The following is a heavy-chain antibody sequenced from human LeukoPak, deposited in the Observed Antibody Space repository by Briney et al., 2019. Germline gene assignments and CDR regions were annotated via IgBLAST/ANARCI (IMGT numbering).Heavy chain of an antibody. CDR3: AKDQGSRDFDH. V-gene: IGHV3-23*01. CDR2: ISGSGGST. J-gene: IGHJ4*02. D-gene: IGHD1-26*01. CDR1: GFTFSNYD. Sequence: GGSLRLSCAASGFTFSNYDMNWVRQAPGKGLEWVSAISGSGGSTYYADSVKGRFTISRDNSKNTLYLQMNSLRREDTAVYYCAKDQGSRDFDHWGQGTLVTVSS.